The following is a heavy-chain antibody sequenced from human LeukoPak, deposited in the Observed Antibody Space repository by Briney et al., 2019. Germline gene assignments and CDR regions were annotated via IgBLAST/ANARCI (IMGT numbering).Heavy chain of an antibody. D-gene: IGHD3-9*01. J-gene: IGHJ4*02. CDR2: INPNAGTT. Sequence: ASVKVSCKASGYTFTSYYMHWVRQAPGQGLEWMGIINPNAGTTSYAQKFQGRVTVTRDTSTSTVYMELSSLRSEDTAVYYCARDLSGGKLRYLDWLPPDYWGQGTLVTVSS. CDR1: GYTFTSYY. CDR3: ARDLSGGKLRYLDWLPPDY. V-gene: IGHV1-46*01.